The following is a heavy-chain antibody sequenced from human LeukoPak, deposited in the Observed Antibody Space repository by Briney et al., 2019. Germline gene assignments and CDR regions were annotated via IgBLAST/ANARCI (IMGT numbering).Heavy chain of an antibody. V-gene: IGHV3-23*01. J-gene: IGHJ4*02. Sequence: GGSLTLSCAASGFTFSSYAMSWDRQAPGKGLEWVSAISSSGYNTYYADSVRGRFTISRDNSNNTLYLQMNSLRAEDTAVYFCARSYSGYDNLYNWGQGTLVTVSS. CDR2: ISSSGYNT. D-gene: IGHD5-12*01. CDR3: ARSYSGYDNLYN. CDR1: GFTFSSYA.